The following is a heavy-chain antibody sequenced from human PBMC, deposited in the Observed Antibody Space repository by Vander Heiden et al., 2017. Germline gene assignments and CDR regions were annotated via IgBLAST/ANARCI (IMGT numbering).Heavy chain of an antibody. D-gene: IGHD4-4*01. CDR3: ARLKTVTTGHFYGMDV. J-gene: IGHJ6*02. V-gene: IGHV4-4*07. CDR1: GGSISGFS. CDR2: IYSTGSS. Sequence: QVQLQESGPGLVKPSETLSLTCTVSGGSISGFSWSWIRQPAGKGLEWIGRIYSTGSSNYNPSLKSRVTMSTDTSKNRFSLRLTSVTAADTAMYFCARLKTVTTGHFYGMDVWGQGTPVTVSS.